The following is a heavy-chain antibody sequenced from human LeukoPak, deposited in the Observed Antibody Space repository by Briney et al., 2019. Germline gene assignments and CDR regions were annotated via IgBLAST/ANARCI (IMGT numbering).Heavy chain of an antibody. Sequence: SETLSLTCAVYGGSFSGYYWSWIRQPPGKGLEWIGEINHSGSTNYNPSLKSRVTISVDTSKNQFSLKLSSVTAADTAVYYCARGYYGSGSYLSFDHWGQGTLVTVSS. CDR3: ARGYYGSGSYLSFDH. CDR1: GGSFSGYY. CDR2: INHSGST. V-gene: IGHV4-34*01. J-gene: IGHJ4*02. D-gene: IGHD3-10*01.